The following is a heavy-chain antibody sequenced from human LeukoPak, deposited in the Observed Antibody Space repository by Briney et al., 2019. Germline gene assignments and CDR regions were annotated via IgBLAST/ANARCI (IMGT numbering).Heavy chain of an antibody. CDR1: GFTFSSYE. Sequence: PGGSLRLSCAASGFTFSSYEMNWVRQAPGKGLEWVSYISSSGSTIYYADSVKGRFTISRDNAKNSLYLQMNSLRAEDTAVYYCARIEHYYYYMDVWGKGTTVTVSS. V-gene: IGHV3-48*03. CDR3: ARIEHYYYYMDV. CDR2: ISSSGSTI. J-gene: IGHJ6*03. D-gene: IGHD5-24*01.